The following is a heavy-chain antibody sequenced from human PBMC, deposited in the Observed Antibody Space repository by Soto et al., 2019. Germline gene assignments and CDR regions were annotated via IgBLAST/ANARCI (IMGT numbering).Heavy chain of an antibody. J-gene: IGHJ6*02. V-gene: IGHV4-30-2*05. CDR3: ARAETANGDYLYYYYYGMDV. D-gene: IGHD4-17*01. CDR2: IYHSGST. Sequence: SETLSLTCAFSGGSIRSSGYSGCWIRQPPGKGLEWIGYIYHSGSTYYNPSLKSRVTISVDRSKNQFSLKPSSVTAADTAVYYCARAETANGDYLYYYYYGMDVWGQGTTVTVSS. CDR1: GGSIRSSGYS.